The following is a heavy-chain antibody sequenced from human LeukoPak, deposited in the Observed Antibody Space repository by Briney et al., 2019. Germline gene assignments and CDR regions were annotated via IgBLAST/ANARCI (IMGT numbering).Heavy chain of an antibody. D-gene: IGHD1-7*01. Sequence: GGSLRLSCAASGFTFSTYWMTWVRQAPGKGLEWVANIKQDGSEKNYVDSVKGRFTISRDNAKNSLYLQMNSLRAEDTAVYYCARDRWQELSYYYYYGMDVWGQGTTVTVSS. CDR2: IKQDGSEK. CDR3: ARDRWQELSYYYYYGMDV. J-gene: IGHJ6*02. V-gene: IGHV3-7*03. CDR1: GFTFSTYW.